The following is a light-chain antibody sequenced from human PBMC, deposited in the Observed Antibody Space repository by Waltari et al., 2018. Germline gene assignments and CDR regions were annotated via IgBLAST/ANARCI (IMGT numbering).Light chain of an antibody. CDR1: QSVGSN. J-gene: IGKJ1*01. CDR2: GSS. V-gene: IGKV3-15*01. CDR3: QQYTTLLTWT. Sequence: EIVMTQSPATVSVSPGETATLSCRASQSVGSNLAWYQQKPGQAARLLIYGSSTRATGIPARFRGSGSGTDFTLIISSLQSEDCAVYYCQQYTTLLTWTFGQGTNVEIK.